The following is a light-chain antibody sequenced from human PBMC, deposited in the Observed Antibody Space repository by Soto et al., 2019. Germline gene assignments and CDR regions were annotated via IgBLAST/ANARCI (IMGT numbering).Light chain of an antibody. V-gene: IGKV1-5*01. CDR2: DAS. Sequence: DIQMTQSPSTLSASVGDSVTITCRASQSISSWLAWYQQKPGKAPKLLIYDASSLESGVPSRFSGSGSGTEFTLTISSLQPDDFATYYCQQYNSWWTFGQGTKVEIK. CDR3: QQYNSWWT. J-gene: IGKJ1*01. CDR1: QSISSW.